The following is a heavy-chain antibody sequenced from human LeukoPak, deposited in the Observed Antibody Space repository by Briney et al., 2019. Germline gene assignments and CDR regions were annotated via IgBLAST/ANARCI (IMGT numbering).Heavy chain of an antibody. D-gene: IGHD4-17*01. J-gene: IGHJ4*02. Sequence: GGSLRLSCAASGFTFSSYLMSWVHQAPGKGLEWVANIKQDGSEKYYVDSVKGRFTISRDNAKNSLYLQMNSLRAEDTAVYYCARVAAYGPGPFDYWGQGTLVTVSS. CDR3: ARVAAYGPGPFDY. CDR1: GFTFSSYL. CDR2: IKQDGSEK. V-gene: IGHV3-7*01.